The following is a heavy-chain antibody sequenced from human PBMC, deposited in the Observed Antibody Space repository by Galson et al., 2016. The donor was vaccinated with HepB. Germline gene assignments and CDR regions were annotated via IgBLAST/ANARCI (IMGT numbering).Heavy chain of an antibody. J-gene: IGHJ6*02. CDR2: VNPYNGNT. CDR1: GYRFTTYG. V-gene: IGHV1-18*04. D-gene: IGHD3-10*01. Sequence: SVKASCKASGYRFTTYGITWVRQAPGQGLEWMGWVNPYNGNTFYAQTVQGRVTMTTDTPTSTVYMELRSLRPDDSAVYYCARTMEIIPDSTNRYYYSGMDVWGQGTTVAVSS. CDR3: ARTMEIIPDSTNRYYYSGMDV.